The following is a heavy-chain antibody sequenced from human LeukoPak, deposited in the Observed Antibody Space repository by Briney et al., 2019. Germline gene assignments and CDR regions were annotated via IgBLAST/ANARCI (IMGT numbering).Heavy chain of an antibody. CDR1: GYTFTSYY. Sequence: ASVKVSCKAPGYTFTSYYMHWVRQAPGQGLEWMGIINPSGGSTSYAQKFQGRVTMTRDMSTSTVYMELSSLRSEDTAVYYCARDPNWGYFDYWGQGTLVTVSS. D-gene: IGHD7-27*01. J-gene: IGHJ4*02. V-gene: IGHV1-46*01. CDR2: INPSGGST. CDR3: ARDPNWGYFDY.